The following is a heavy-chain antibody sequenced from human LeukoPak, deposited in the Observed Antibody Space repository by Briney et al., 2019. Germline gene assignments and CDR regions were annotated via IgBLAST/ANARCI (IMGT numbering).Heavy chain of an antibody. J-gene: IGHJ4*02. CDR2: ISGSGGST. D-gene: IGHD6-13*01. V-gene: IGHV3-23*01. CDR1: GFTFSSYA. Sequence: GGSLRLSCAASGFTFSSYAMSWVRQAPGKGLEWVSAISGSGGSTYYADSVKGRFTISRDNSKNTLYLQMNSLRAEDTAVYYCAKSTSSIWYRTGYFDYWGQGTLVTVSS. CDR3: AKSTSSIWYRTGYFDY.